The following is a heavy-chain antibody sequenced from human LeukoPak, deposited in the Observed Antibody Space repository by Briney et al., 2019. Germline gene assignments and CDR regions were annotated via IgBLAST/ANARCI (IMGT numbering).Heavy chain of an antibody. Sequence: SHTVSLTCAISGDSVSSNSAAWNWIRQCPSRGLERLGSSYYRSYWYNDYAVSVKSRLTITPDTSKNQFSLQLNSVTPEDTAVYYCARDSSGSYYWFDYWGQGTLVTVSS. D-gene: IGHD3-22*01. CDR1: GDSVSSNSAA. CDR3: ARDSSGSYYWFDY. V-gene: IGHV6-1*01. J-gene: IGHJ4*02. CDR2: SYYRSYWYN.